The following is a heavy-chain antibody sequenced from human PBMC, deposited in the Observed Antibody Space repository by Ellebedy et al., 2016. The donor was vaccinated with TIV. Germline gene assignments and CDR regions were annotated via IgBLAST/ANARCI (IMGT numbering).Heavy chain of an antibody. CDR1: RGSISNNY. V-gene: IGHV4-4*07. CDR3: ARGKDSFDY. Sequence: MPSETLSLTCTVSRGSISNNYWTWIRQPAGKGLEWIGRAYPTGNTDYNPSLKSRVTMSVDTSKNQFSLMLSSGTAADTARYYCARGKDSFDYWGQGTLVTVSS. J-gene: IGHJ4*02. CDR2: AYPTGNT.